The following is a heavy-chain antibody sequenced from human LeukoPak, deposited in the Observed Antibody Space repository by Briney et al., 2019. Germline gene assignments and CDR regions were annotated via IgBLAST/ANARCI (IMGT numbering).Heavy chain of an antibody. J-gene: IGHJ6*03. CDR2: INHSGST. V-gene: IGHV4-34*01. D-gene: IGHD2-2*02. Sequence: SETLSLTCAVYGGSYSGYYWSWIRQPPGKGLEWIGEINHSGSTNYNPSLKSRVTISVDTSKNQFSLKLSSVTAADTAVYYCARGYPYCSSTSCYTTWRYYYYYMDVWGKGTTVTVSS. CDR3: ARGYPYCSSTSCYTTWRYYYYYMDV. CDR1: GGSYSGYY.